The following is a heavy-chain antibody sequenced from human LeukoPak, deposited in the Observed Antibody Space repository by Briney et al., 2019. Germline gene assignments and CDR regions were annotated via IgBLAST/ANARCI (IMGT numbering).Heavy chain of an antibody. CDR2: ISGMSDST. D-gene: IGHD3-16*02. CDR3: AKDRYDYVWGSYPDAFDI. V-gene: IGHV3-23*01. CDR1: GFTFSSYA. J-gene: IGHJ3*02. Sequence: TGGSLRLSCAASGFTFSSYAMSWVRQAPGKGLGWVSAISGMSDSTYYADSVKGRYTSSRNNSKNTLYLQMNSLRAEDTAVYYCAKDRYDYVWGSYPDAFDIWGQGTMVTVSS.